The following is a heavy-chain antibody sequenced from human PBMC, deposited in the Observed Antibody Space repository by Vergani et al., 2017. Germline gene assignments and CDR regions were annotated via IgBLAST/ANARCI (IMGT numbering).Heavy chain of an antibody. CDR3: VKDIAASGNYWYFDL. CDR2: INWNSDSI. V-gene: IGHV3-9*01. CDR1: GFTFDDYA. D-gene: IGHD6-13*01. J-gene: IGHJ2*01. Sequence: EVQLVESGGGLVQPGRSLRPSCEASGFTFDDYAMHWVRQPPGKGLEWVSVINWNSDSIAYADSVKGRFTISRDNAKNSLYLQMNSLRAEDTALYYCVKDIAASGNYWYFDLWGRGTLVTVSS.